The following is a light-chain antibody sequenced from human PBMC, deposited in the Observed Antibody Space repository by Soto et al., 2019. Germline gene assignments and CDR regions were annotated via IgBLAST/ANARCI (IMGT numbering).Light chain of an antibody. Sequence: SVLTQPASVSGSPGQSITISCTGTSSDVGGYNYVSWYQQHPGKAPKLMIYAVTDRPSGVSSRFSGSKSGNTASLTISGLQAEGEADYYCSSYTSSSTLFGTGTKVTVL. V-gene: IGLV2-14*01. J-gene: IGLJ1*01. CDR2: AVT. CDR3: SSYTSSSTL. CDR1: SSDVGGYNY.